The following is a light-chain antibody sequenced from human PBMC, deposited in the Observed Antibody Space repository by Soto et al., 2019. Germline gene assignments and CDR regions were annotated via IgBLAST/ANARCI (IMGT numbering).Light chain of an antibody. CDR3: CSYAGSYTLV. J-gene: IGLJ2*01. V-gene: IGLV2-11*01. CDR1: SSDVGGYNY. Sequence: QSVLNQPRSVYGSPGQSVTISCTGTSSDVGGYNYVSWYQQHPGKAPKLMIYDVSKRPSGVPDRFSGSKSGNTASLTISGLQAEDEADYYCCSYAGSYTLVFGGGTKVTV. CDR2: DVS.